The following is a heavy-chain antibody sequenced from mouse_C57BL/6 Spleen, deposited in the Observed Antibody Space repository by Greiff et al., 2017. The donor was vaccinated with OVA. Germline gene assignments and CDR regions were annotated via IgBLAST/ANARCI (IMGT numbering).Heavy chain of an antibody. CDR3: ARSTTVAFDY. Sequence: VQRVESGPELVKPGASVKISCKASGYAFSSSWMNWVKQRPGKGLEWIGRIYPGDGDTNYNGKFKGKATLTADKSSSTAYMQLSSLTSEDSAVYFCARSTTVAFDYWGQGTTLTVSS. CDR1: GYAFSSSW. J-gene: IGHJ2*01. CDR2: IYPGDGDT. V-gene: IGHV1-82*01. D-gene: IGHD1-1*01.